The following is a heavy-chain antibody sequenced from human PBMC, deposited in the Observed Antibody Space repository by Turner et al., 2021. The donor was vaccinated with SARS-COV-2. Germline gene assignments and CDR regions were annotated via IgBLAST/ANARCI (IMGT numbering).Heavy chain of an antibody. CDR3: ETCALPFWISCCYIQGFDP. Sequence: HYEAEVKKPGSSVKFSCKASGGTFSSYAISWVRQAPGQGLEWMGGIITIFGTANYAQKFQGRVTITADESTSTAYMYLARLGIRDIAVTEVETCALPFWISCCYIQGFDPWGQGTQVTVSS. V-gene: IGHV1-69*01. CDR2: IITIFGTA. J-gene: IGHJ5*02. CDR1: GGTFSSYA. D-gene: IGHD5-18*01.